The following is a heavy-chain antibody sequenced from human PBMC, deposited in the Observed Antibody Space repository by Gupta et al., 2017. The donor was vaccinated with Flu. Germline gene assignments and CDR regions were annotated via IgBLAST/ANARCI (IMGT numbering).Heavy chain of an antibody. Sequence: QVQLVQSGAEVKEPGSSVKVSCKASGGTFITYAINWVRQAPGQGLEWMGGIIPILGTSNYAQKFQGRVTITADKSTSTAYIELSSLRSDDTAVYYCARGCSGTNCYGYYYYLDVWGKGTTVTVSS. CDR2: IIPILGTS. D-gene: IGHD2-2*01. V-gene: IGHV1-69*06. CDR1: GGTFITYA. CDR3: ARGCSGTNCYGYYYYLDV. J-gene: IGHJ6*03.